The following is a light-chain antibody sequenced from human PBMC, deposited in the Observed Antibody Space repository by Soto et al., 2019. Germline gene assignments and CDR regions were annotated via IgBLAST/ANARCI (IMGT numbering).Light chain of an antibody. CDR1: QSVSTY. Sequence: EIVLTQSPATLSSSPGERVTLSCRASQSVSTYLAWYQQKPGQAPRLLIYAASSRPSGVPARFSGSGSGTDFTLTISSLQPEDFAIYYCQQRNSTPITFGQGTRLEIK. CDR2: AAS. CDR3: QQRNSTPIT. V-gene: IGKV3-11*01. J-gene: IGKJ5*01.